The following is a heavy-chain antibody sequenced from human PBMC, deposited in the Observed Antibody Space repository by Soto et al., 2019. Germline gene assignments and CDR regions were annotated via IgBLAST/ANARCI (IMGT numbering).Heavy chain of an antibody. CDR2: INLIGGST. Sequence: ASVKVSCKASGYTFTSYYMHWVRQAPGQGLEWMGLINLIGGSTSYAQKFQGRVTMTRDTSTSTVYLELSSLRSEDTAVYYCARDRGFGDSRRKYYYYYYGMDVWGQGTTVTV. D-gene: IGHD3-10*01. CDR3: ARDRGFGDSRRKYYYYYYGMDV. CDR1: GYTFTSYY. J-gene: IGHJ6*02. V-gene: IGHV1-46*01.